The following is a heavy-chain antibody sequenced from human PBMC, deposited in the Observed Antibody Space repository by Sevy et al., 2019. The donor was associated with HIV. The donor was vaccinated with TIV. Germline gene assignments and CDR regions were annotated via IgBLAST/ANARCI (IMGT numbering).Heavy chain of an antibody. J-gene: IGHJ4*02. V-gene: IGHV3-7*01. D-gene: IGHD1-26*01. Sequence: GGSLRLSYAASGFTFSSYWMIWVRQAPGKGLEWVANIKQDGSEKYYVDSVKGRFTISRDNAKNSLYLQMNSLRAEDTAVYYCARFQTVSRSGSYYSFDYWGQGTLVTVSS. CDR3: ARFQTVSRSGSYYSFDY. CDR2: IKQDGSEK. CDR1: GFTFSSYW.